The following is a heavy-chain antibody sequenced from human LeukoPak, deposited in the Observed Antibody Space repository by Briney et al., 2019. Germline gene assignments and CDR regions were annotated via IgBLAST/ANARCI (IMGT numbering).Heavy chain of an antibody. CDR2: IYSSGST. J-gene: IGHJ4*02. V-gene: IGHV4-61*01. CDR3: ARSYASGSYPY. D-gene: IGHD3-10*01. Sequence: SETLSLTCTVSGGSVSSGSYYWSWIRQPPGKGLEWIGYIYSSGSTNYNPSLKSRVTISVDASKTQFSLKLSSVTAADTAVYYCARSYASGSYPYWGQGTQVTVSS. CDR1: GGSVSSGSYY.